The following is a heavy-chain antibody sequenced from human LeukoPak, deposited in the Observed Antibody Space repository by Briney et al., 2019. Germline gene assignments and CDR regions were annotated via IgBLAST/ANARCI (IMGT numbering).Heavy chain of an antibody. V-gene: IGHV4-59*01. CDR3: ASRHSGYDPFDY. CDR1: GGSISSYY. D-gene: IGHD5-12*01. J-gene: IGHJ4*02. Sequence: SETLSLACTVSGGSISSYYWSWIRQPPGKGLERIGYIYYSGSTNYNPSLKSRVTISVDTSKNQFSLKLSSVTAADTAVYYCASRHSGYDPFDYWGQGTLVTVSS. CDR2: IYYSGST.